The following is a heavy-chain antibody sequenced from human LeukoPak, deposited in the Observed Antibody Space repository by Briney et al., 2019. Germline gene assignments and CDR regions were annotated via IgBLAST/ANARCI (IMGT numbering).Heavy chain of an antibody. J-gene: IGHJ4*02. V-gene: IGHV3-23*01. CDR3: AKDRSRWVVGAVPDY. CDR2: ISGNGGST. Sequence: GGSLRLSCAASGFTFSSYAMSWVRQAPGKGLEWVSAISGNGGSTYYADSVKGRFTISRDNSKNTLYLQMNSLRAEDTAVYYCAKDRSRWVVGAVPDYWGQGTLVTVSS. D-gene: IGHD1-26*01. CDR1: GFTFSSYA.